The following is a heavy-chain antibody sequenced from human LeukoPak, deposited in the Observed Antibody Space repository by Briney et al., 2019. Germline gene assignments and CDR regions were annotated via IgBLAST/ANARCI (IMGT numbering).Heavy chain of an antibody. CDR1: GFTVSSYA. D-gene: IGHD1-1*01. Sequence: GRSLRLSCAASGFTVSSYAMHWARQAPGKWLEWVAVISYDGSNKYYADSVKGRFTISRDNSKNTLYLQMNSLRAEDTAVYYCARDQAWNRPYYYYGMDVWGQGTTVTVSS. CDR3: ARDQAWNRPYYYYGMDV. CDR2: ISYDGSNK. J-gene: IGHJ6*02. V-gene: IGHV3-30-3*01.